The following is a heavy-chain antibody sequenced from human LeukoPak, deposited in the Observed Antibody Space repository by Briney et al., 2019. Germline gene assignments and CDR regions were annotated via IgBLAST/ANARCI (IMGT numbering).Heavy chain of an antibody. CDR3: ARAAGVTTLYYMDV. Sequence: GASVKVSCKASGYTFTSYGISWVRQAPGQGLEWMGWISAYNGNTNYAQKLQGRVTMTTDTSTSTAYMELRSLRSDDTAVYYCARAAGVTTLYYMDVWGKGTTVTISS. V-gene: IGHV1-18*01. CDR1: GYTFTSYG. CDR2: ISAYNGNT. J-gene: IGHJ6*03. D-gene: IGHD4-17*01.